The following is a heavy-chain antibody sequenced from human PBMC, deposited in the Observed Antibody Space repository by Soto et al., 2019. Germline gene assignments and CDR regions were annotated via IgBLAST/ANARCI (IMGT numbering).Heavy chain of an antibody. CDR1: GFTFSSYG. D-gene: IGHD2-15*01. V-gene: IGHV3-33*01. CDR2: IWYDGSNK. J-gene: IGHJ4*02. CDR3: AREGPYCSGGSCYATSFDY. Sequence: GGSLRLSCAASGFTFSSYGMHWVRQAPGKGLEWVAVIWYDGSNKYYADSVKGRFTISRDNSKNTLYLQMNSLRDEDTDVYYCAREGPYCSGGSCYATSFDYWGQGTLVTVSS.